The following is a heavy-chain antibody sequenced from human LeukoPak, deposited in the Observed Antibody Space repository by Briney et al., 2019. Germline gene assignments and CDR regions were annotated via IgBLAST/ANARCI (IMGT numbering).Heavy chain of an antibody. CDR2: ISSSSSYI. J-gene: IGHJ5*02. V-gene: IGHV3-21*01. CDR3: ARDLWFGELLRFDWFDP. Sequence: PGGSLRLSCAASGFTFSSYSMNWVRQAPGKGLEWVSSISSSSSYIYYADSVKGRFTISRDNAKNSLYLQMNSLTAEDTAVYYCARDLWFGELLRFDWFDPWGQGTLVTVSS. CDR1: GFTFSSYS. D-gene: IGHD3-10*01.